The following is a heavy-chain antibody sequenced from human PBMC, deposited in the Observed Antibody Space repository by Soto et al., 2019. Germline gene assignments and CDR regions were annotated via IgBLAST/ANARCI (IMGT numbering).Heavy chain of an antibody. CDR2: IIPILGIA. D-gene: IGHD3-10*01. Sequence: QVQLVQSGAEVKKPGSSVKVSCKASGGTFSSYTISWVRQAPGQGLEWMGRIIPILGIANYAQKFQGRVTITADKSTSTAYMELSSLRSEETAVYYCARAGMVRGYGMDVWGQGTTVTVSS. J-gene: IGHJ6*02. CDR1: GGTFSSYT. V-gene: IGHV1-69*02. CDR3: ARAGMVRGYGMDV.